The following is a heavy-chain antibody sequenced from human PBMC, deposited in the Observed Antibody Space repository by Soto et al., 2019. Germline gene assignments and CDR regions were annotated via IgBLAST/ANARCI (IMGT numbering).Heavy chain of an antibody. Sequence: VQLQESGPGLVKPSQTLSLTCTVSGGSISSGGYYWSWIRQHPGKGLEWIGYIYYSGSTYYIPSLTRRSTIAVDTSKSQCSLKLSSATAADTAVYYCARDANARPSDGMDVWGQGTTVTVSS. CDR2: IYYSGST. D-gene: IGHD6-6*01. V-gene: IGHV4-31*03. CDR3: ARDANARPSDGMDV. CDR1: GGSISSGGYY. J-gene: IGHJ6*02.